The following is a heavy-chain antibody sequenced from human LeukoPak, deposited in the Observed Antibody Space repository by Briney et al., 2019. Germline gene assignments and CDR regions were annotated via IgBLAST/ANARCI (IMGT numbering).Heavy chain of an antibody. Sequence: GGSLRLTCVVSGFTFSTHAMTWVRQAPGKGLERVSDISGPGGTTYYAASVKGRFTISRDNSKNTLFLQMNSLRAEDTAVYYCAKPWGELTGDAFDIWGQGTMVTVSS. V-gene: IGHV3-23*01. CDR3: AKPWGELTGDAFDI. J-gene: IGHJ3*02. CDR2: ISGPGGTT. CDR1: GFTFSTHA. D-gene: IGHD1-26*01.